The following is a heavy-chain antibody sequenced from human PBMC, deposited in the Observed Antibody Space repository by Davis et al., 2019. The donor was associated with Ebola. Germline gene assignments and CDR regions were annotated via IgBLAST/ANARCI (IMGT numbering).Heavy chain of an antibody. D-gene: IGHD3-10*01. Sequence: GESLKISCAASGFTFSSYWMNWVRQAPGKGLEWVANIKQDGSEKYYVDSVKGRFTISRDNAKNSRYLQVNSLRAEDTAVYYCARGGEAELLFFGEAGFDPWGQGTLVTVSS. CDR2: IKQDGSEK. J-gene: IGHJ5*02. CDR1: GFTFSSYW. CDR3: ARGGEAELLFFGEAGFDP. V-gene: IGHV3-7*01.